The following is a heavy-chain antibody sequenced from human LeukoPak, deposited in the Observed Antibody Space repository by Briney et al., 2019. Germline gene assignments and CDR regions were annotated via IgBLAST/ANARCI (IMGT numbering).Heavy chain of an antibody. CDR2: IYYSGST. V-gene: IGHV4-31*03. CDR3: ARLGRGYSYGYWFDP. CDR1: GGSISSGGYY. Sequence: PSETLSLTCTVSGGSISSGGYYWSWIRQHPGKGLEWIGYIYYSGSTYYNPSLKSRVTISVDTSKNQFSLKLSSVTAADTAVYYCARLGRGYSYGYWFDPWGQGTLVTVSS. D-gene: IGHD5-18*01. J-gene: IGHJ5*02.